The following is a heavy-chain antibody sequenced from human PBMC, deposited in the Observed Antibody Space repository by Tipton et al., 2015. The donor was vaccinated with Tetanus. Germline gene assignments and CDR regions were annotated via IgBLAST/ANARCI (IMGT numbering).Heavy chain of an antibody. Sequence: SLRLSCAASGFTFSSYAMSWVRQAPGKGLEWISAISGSGGGTYYADSVKGRFIISRDNSKNTLYLQMNSLRAEDTAVYYCAKDRYDSSGYYCLWDYWGQGTLVTVSS. CDR2: ISGSGGGT. J-gene: IGHJ4*02. CDR3: AKDRYDSSGYYCLWDY. V-gene: IGHV3-23*01. CDR1: GFTFSSYA. D-gene: IGHD3-22*01.